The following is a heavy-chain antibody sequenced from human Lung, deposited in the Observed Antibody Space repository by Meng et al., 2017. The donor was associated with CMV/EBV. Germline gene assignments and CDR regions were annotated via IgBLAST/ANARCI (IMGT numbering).Heavy chain of an antibody. CDR1: GFTLSDFW. J-gene: IGHJ4*02. CDR3: ARDTRWVQET. CDR2: IKQDGSEK. D-gene: IGHD5-24*01. V-gene: IGHV3-7*01. Sequence: GESLKISCAASGFTLSDFWMSWVRQAPGKGLEWVANIKQDGSEKYYVDSVKGRFTISRDNAKNSLYLQMNSLRDEDTAIYYCARDTRWVQETWGKGTRV.